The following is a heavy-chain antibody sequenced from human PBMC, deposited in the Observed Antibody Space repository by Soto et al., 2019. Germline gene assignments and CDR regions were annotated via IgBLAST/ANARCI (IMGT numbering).Heavy chain of an antibody. D-gene: IGHD3-22*01. Sequence: SETLSLTCAVYDGSFSGYHWTWIREPPGKGLEWLGEINHSGSTNYNPSLKSRLTISADTSKNQFSLKLTSVTAADTAVYYCARLPYYYDSSGYYASVRFDYWGQGTLVTVSS. CDR1: DGSFSGYH. CDR3: ARLPYYYDSSGYYASVRFDY. CDR2: INHSGST. J-gene: IGHJ4*02. V-gene: IGHV4-34*01.